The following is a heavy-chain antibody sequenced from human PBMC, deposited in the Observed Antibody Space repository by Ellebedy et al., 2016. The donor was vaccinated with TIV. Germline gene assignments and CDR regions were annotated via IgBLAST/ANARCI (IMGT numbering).Heavy chain of an antibody. CDR3: ARRGQMGVAT. CDR1: GGSFSGYY. V-gene: IGHV4-34*01. Sequence: SETLSLXCAVYGGSFSGYYWSWIRQPPGKGLEWIGEINHSGSTNYNPSLKSRVTISVDTSKNQFSLKLSSVTAADTAVYYCARRGQMGVATWGQGTTVTVSS. J-gene: IGHJ6*02. D-gene: IGHD1-26*01. CDR2: INHSGST.